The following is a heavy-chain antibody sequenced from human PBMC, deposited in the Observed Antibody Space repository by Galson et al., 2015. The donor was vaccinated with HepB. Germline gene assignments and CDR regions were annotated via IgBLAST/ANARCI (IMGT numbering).Heavy chain of an antibody. CDR1: GFTFSSYA. Sequence: SLRLSCAASGFTFSSYAMSWVRQAPGKGLEWVSGISDSAGTTFYADSVRGRFTISRDNSKNTLYLEMNSLRAEDTAVYYCAKDQVVLVPDALRGNCFDPWGQGTLVTVSS. J-gene: IGHJ5*02. D-gene: IGHD2-2*01. CDR2: ISDSAGTT. CDR3: AKDQVVLVPDALRGNCFDP. V-gene: IGHV3-23*01.